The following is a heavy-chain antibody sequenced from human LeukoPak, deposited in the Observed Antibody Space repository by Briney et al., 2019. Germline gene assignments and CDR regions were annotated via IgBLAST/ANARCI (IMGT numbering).Heavy chain of an antibody. CDR1: GGSISSYY. CDR3: ARAGYSGYDLYY. Sequence: SETLSLTCTVSGGSISSYYWSWLRQPPGKGLEWIGYIYYSGSTNYNPSLKSRVTISVDTSKNQFSLKLSSVTAADTAVYYCARAGYSGYDLYYWGQGTLVTVSS. CDR2: IYYSGST. D-gene: IGHD5-12*01. V-gene: IGHV4-59*01. J-gene: IGHJ4*02.